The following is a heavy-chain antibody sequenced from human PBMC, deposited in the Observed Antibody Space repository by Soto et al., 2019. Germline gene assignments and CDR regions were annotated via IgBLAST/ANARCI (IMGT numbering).Heavy chain of an antibody. Sequence: QVQLVESGGGVVQPGRSLRLSCAASGFTFSSYGMHWVRQAPGKGLEWVAVIWYDGRNTYYADSVKGRFTISRDTSKNALYLQMNSLRAEDTAVYYCARTAYYYDSSGYYFACWCQGTLVTVSS. V-gene: IGHV3-33*01. J-gene: IGHJ4*02. CDR3: ARTAYYYDSSGYYFAC. CDR2: IWYDGRNT. CDR1: GFTFSSYG. D-gene: IGHD3-22*01.